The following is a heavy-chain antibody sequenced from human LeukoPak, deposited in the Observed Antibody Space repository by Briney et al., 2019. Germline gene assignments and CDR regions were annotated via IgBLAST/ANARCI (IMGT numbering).Heavy chain of an antibody. V-gene: IGHV1-2*02. Sequence: EASVKVSCKASGYTFTGYYMHWVRQAPGQGLEWMGWINPNSGGTNYAQKFQGRVTMTRDTSISTAYMELSRLRSDDTAVYYCASPLSPLSRYCSSTSCYTGDETFDIWGQGTMVTVSS. D-gene: IGHD2-2*02. CDR3: ASPLSPLSRYCSSTSCYTGDETFDI. CDR2: INPNSGGT. J-gene: IGHJ3*02. CDR1: GYTFTGYY.